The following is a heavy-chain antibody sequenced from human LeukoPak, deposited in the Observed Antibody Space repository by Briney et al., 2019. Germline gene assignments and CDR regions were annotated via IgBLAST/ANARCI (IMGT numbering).Heavy chain of an antibody. V-gene: IGHV3-23*01. D-gene: IGHD3-10*01. CDR2: ISGSGGST. CDR3: AKDSDGFGEFLDY. Sequence: GGSLRLSCAASGFTFSSYAMSWVRQAPGKGLEWVSAISGSGGSTYYADSVKGRFTISRDNSKNTLYLQMNSLRAEDTAVYCCAKDSDGFGEFLDYWGQGTLVTVSS. CDR1: GFTFSSYA. J-gene: IGHJ4*02.